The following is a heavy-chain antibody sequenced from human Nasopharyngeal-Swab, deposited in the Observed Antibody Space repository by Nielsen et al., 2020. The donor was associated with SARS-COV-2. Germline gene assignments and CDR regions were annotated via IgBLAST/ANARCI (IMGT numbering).Heavy chain of an antibody. CDR2: IYHSGST. D-gene: IGHD3-16*02. Sequence: SETLSLTCTVSGGSVNTASYYWSWIRQPPGKGPEWIGHIYHSGSTNYNPSLKSRLTMSIDTPQNLFSLRLTSVTAADSAMYYCASLTITFGGVIAQNWGQGTQVIVSS. V-gene: IGHV4-61*01. J-gene: IGHJ4*02. CDR3: ASLTITFGGVIAQN. CDR1: GGSVNTASYY.